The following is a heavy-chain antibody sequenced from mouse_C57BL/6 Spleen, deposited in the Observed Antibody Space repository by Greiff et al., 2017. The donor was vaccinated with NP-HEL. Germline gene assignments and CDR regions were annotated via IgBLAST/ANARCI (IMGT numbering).Heavy chain of an antibody. V-gene: IGHV5-6*01. CDR2: ISSGGSYT. J-gene: IGHJ1*03. Sequence: DVQLVESGGDLVKPGGSLKLSCAASGFTFSSYGMSWVRQTPDKRLEWVATISSGGSYTYYPDSVKGRFTISRDNAKNTLYLQMSSLKSEDTAMYYCARGNYGSSYDWYFDVWGTGTTVTVSS. CDR1: GFTFSSYG. D-gene: IGHD1-1*01. CDR3: ARGNYGSSYDWYFDV.